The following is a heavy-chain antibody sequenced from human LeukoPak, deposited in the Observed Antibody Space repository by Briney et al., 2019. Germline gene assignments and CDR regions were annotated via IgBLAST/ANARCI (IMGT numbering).Heavy chain of an antibody. CDR3: ARSSLAVAGSVFDY. J-gene: IGHJ4*02. D-gene: IGHD6-19*01. CDR2: ISTYNGNT. Sequence: ASVKVSCKASSYTFTSYGISWVRQAPGLGLEWMGWISTYNGNTHYAQKLQGRVTMTTDTSTSTAYMELRSLRSDDTAVYYCARSSLAVAGSVFDYWGQGTLVTVSS. V-gene: IGHV1-18*01. CDR1: SYTFTSYG.